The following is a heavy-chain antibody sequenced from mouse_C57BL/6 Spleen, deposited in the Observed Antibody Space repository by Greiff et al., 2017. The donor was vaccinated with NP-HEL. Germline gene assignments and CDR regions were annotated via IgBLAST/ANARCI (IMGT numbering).Heavy chain of an antibody. CDR1: GYTFTDYY. CDR3: ARGGKTFYGSSYGFAY. D-gene: IGHD1-1*01. J-gene: IGHJ3*01. V-gene: IGHV1-26*01. CDR2: INPNNGGT. Sequence: VQLQQSGPELVKPGASVKISCKASGYTFTDYYMNWVKQSHGKSLEWIGDINPNNGGTSYNQQFKGKATLTVDKSSSTAYMELRSLTSEDSAVYYCARGGKTFYGSSYGFAYWGQGTLVTVSA.